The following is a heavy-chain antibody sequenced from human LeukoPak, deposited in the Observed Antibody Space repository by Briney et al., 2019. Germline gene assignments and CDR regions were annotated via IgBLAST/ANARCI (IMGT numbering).Heavy chain of an antibody. J-gene: IGHJ5*02. Sequence: PSETLSLTCAVYGGSFSGYYWSWICQPPGKGLEWIGEINHSGSTNYNPSLKSRVTISVDTSKNQFSLKLSSVTAADTAVYYCARGLLMYYYGSGSYNWFDPWGQGTLVTVSS. V-gene: IGHV4-34*01. D-gene: IGHD3-10*01. CDR2: INHSGST. CDR1: GGSFSGYY. CDR3: ARGLLMYYYGSGSYNWFDP.